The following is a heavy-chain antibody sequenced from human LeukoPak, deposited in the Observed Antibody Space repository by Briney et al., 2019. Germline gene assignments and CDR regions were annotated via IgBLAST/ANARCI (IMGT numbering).Heavy chain of an antibody. D-gene: IGHD3-10*01. CDR3: ERDPALLWFGELLHYYYGMDV. CDR2: ISSSGSTI. V-gene: IGHV3-48*03. Sequence: PGGSLRLSCAASGFTFSSYEMNWVRQAPGKGLEWVSYISSSGSTIYYADSVKGRFTISRDNAKNSLYLQMNSLRAEDTAVYYCERDPALLWFGELLHYYYGMDVWGKGTTVTVSS. CDR1: GFTFSSYE. J-gene: IGHJ6*04.